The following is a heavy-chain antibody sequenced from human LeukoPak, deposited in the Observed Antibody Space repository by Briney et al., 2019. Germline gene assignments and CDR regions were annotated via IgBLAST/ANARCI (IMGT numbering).Heavy chain of an antibody. CDR2: INPNSGGT. CDR1: GYTFTLYY. CDR3: ARPHYYYYMDV. V-gene: IGHV1-2*02. Sequence: ASVKVSFKASGYTFTLYYMHWVRRAPGQRLEWMGWINPNSGGTNYAQKFQGRGTMTRDTSISTAYMELSRLRSDDTAVYYCARPHYYYYMDVWGKGTTVTVS. J-gene: IGHJ6*03.